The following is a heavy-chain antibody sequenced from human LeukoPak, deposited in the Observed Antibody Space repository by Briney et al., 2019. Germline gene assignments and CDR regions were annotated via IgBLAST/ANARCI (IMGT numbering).Heavy chain of an antibody. J-gene: IGHJ3*02. CDR3: AREASDAFDI. Sequence: GGSLRLSCAASGFTFSSYSMNWVRRAPGKGLEWVSSISRSSNYIYYADSVKGRFTISRDNAKNSLYLQMNSLRAEDTAVYYCAREASDAFDIWGQGTMVTVSS. V-gene: IGHV3-21*01. CDR2: ISRSSNYI. CDR1: GFTFSSYS.